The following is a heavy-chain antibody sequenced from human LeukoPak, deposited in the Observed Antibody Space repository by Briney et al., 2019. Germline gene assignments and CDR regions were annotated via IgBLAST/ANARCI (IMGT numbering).Heavy chain of an antibody. CDR3: TTERYYDDSLSNDF. J-gene: IGHJ4*02. Sequence: KSYNAGGTTDYAAPVKGRFTISRDDSRNMVFLHMNSLRTDDTAVYFCTTERYYDDSLSNDFWGQGTLVTVTS. CDR2: KSYNAGGTT. V-gene: IGHV3-15*05. D-gene: IGHD3-22*01.